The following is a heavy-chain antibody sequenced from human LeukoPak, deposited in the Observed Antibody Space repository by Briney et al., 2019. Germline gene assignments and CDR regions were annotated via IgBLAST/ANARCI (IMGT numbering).Heavy chain of an antibody. V-gene: IGHV3-21*05. D-gene: IGHD4-17*01. CDR3: GRDEPTVTTGPPVGS. J-gene: IGHJ4*02. CDR2: ISSTGKYI. CDR1: GFTFISYS. Sequence: GGSLRLSCVGSGFTFISYSINWVRQAPGKGLEWISFISSTGKYIHYADSVKGRFTISRDNANNSLYLQMNSLRAEDTAVYYCGRDEPTVTTGPPVGSWGQGILVTVSS.